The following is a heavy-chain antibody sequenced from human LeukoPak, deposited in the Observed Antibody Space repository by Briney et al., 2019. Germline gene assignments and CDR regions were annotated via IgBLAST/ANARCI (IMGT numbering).Heavy chain of an antibody. Sequence: PGGSLRLSCAASGFTFSSYAMSWVRQAPGKGLEWVSAISGSGGSTYYADSVKGRFTISRDNSKNTLYLQMNSLRAEDTAVYYCARVTGNPVLRFLELDYYYMDVWGKGTTVTVSS. D-gene: IGHD3-3*01. V-gene: IGHV3-23*01. CDR2: ISGSGGST. J-gene: IGHJ6*03. CDR3: ARVTGNPVLRFLELDYYYMDV. CDR1: GFTFSSYA.